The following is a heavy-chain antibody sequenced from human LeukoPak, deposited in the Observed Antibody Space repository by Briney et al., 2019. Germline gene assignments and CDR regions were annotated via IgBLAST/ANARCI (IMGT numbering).Heavy chain of an antibody. CDR1: GYTFIGYY. CDR3: ARGSTAMPNSYDY. Sequence: ASVEVSRQACGYTFIGYYLHWVRQATGQGLEWFKWINPYAAGTNYGENCQGRVTRSRDTSISTAYMELSRLRSDDTAVYYCARGSTAMPNSYDYWGQGTLVTVSS. J-gene: IGHJ4*02. CDR2: INPYAAGT. V-gene: IGHV1-2*02. D-gene: IGHD5-18*01.